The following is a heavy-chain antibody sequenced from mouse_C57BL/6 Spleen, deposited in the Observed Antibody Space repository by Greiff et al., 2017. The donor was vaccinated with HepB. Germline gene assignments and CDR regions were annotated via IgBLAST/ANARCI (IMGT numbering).Heavy chain of an antibody. J-gene: IGHJ2*01. V-gene: IGHV1-80*01. CDR2: IYPGDGDT. D-gene: IGHD1-1*01. Sequence: LEESGAELVKPGASVKISCKASGYAFSSYWMNWVKQRPGKGLEWIGQIYPGDGDTNYNGKFKGKATLTADKSSSTAYMQLSSLTSEDSAVYFCARSDYYYFDYWGQGTTLTVSS. CDR1: GYAFSSYW. CDR3: ARSDYYYFDY.